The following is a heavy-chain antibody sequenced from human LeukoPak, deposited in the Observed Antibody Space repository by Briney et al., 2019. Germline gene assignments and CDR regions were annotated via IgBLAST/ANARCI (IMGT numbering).Heavy chain of an antibody. CDR2: IYWNDDK. CDR3: AHTRWGSDTFDFDY. D-gene: IGHD3-16*01. V-gene: IGHV2-5*01. CDR1: GFSLSTSGVG. J-gene: IGHJ4*02. Sequence: SGPTLVNPTQTLTLTCTFSGFSLSTSGVGVGWIRQPPGKALEWLALIYWNDDKRYSPSLKSRLTITKDTSKNQVVLTMTNMDPVDTATYYCAHTRWGSDTFDFDYWGQGTLVTVSS.